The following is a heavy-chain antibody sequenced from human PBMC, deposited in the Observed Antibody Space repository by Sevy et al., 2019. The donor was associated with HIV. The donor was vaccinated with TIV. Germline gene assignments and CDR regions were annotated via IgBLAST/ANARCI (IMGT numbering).Heavy chain of an antibody. CDR1: GGSISSTNW. D-gene: IGHD3-22*01. Sequence: SETLSLTCAVSGGSISSTNWWSWVRQPPGKGLEWIGEIYHTGSSNYNPSLKSRVTISVDKSKKQISLNLSSVTAADTAVYYCAKEKYYDRSGCHSSFDYWGQGTLVTVSS. CDR3: AKEKYYDRSGCHSSFDY. CDR2: IYHTGSS. J-gene: IGHJ4*02. V-gene: IGHV4-4*02.